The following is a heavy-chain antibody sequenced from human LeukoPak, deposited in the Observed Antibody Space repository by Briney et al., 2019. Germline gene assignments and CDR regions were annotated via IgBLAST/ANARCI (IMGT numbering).Heavy chain of an antibody. D-gene: IGHD3-22*01. J-gene: IGHJ4*02. CDR2: IYTSGST. Sequence: SETLSLTCTVSGGSISSYYWGWIRQPAGKGLEWIGRIYTSGSTNYNPSLKSRVTMSVDTSKNQFSLKLSSVTAADTAVYYCARDRYDSSGYYYEYFDYWGQGTLVTVSS. V-gene: IGHV4-4*07. CDR1: GGSISSYY. CDR3: ARDRYDSSGYYYEYFDY.